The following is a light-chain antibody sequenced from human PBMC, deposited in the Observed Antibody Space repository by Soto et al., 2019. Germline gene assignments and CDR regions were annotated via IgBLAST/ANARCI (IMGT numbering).Light chain of an antibody. Sequence: QSVLTQPASVSGSPGQSITISCTGTSSDVVGYNYVSWYQQHPGKAPKLMIYDVSNRPSGVSNRFSGSKSGNTASLTISGLQAEDEADYYCSSYTSCSTLDLYVFGTGTKVTVL. CDR3: SSYTSCSTLDLYV. CDR2: DVS. CDR1: SSDVVGYNY. V-gene: IGLV2-14*01. J-gene: IGLJ1*01.